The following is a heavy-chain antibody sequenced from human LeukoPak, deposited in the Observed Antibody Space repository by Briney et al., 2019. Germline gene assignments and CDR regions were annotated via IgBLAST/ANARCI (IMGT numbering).Heavy chain of an antibody. D-gene: IGHD3-22*01. V-gene: IGHV3-23*01. Sequence: PGGSLRLSCTASGFTFGDYAMSWVRQAPGKGLEWVSDISGSGGSTYYADSVKGRFTISRDNSKNTLYLQMNSLRAEDTAVYYCAKTLDYYDSSFDYWGQGTLVTVSS. CDR2: ISGSGGST. CDR1: GFTFGDYA. J-gene: IGHJ4*02. CDR3: AKTLDYYDSSFDY.